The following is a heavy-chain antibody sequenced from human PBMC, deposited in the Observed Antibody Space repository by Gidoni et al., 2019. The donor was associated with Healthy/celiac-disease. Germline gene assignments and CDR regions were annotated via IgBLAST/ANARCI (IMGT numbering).Heavy chain of an antibody. CDR2: IYWDDDK. Sequence: LIYWDDDKRYSPSLKSRLTITKDTSKNQVVLTMNNMDPVDTATYYCAQTILGATGAGYYFDYWGQGTLVTVSS. J-gene: IGHJ4*02. V-gene: IGHV2-5*02. CDR3: AQTILGATGAGYYFDY. D-gene: IGHD1-26*01.